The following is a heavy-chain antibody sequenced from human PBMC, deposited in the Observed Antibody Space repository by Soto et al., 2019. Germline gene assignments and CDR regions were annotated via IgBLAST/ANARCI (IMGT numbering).Heavy chain of an antibody. CDR1: GFTFRSYA. CDR3: AKKGSPTGDHSNWYFDL. J-gene: IGHJ2*01. D-gene: IGHD7-27*01. CDR2: IIGSGASA. Sequence: GGSLRLSCVASGFTFRSYAMGWVRQGPGKGLEWISTIIGSGASAYYADSVKGRFTISRDNSKNTLFLQMDSLSADDTAVYFCAKKGSPTGDHSNWYFDLWGRGTLVTVSS. V-gene: IGHV3-23*01.